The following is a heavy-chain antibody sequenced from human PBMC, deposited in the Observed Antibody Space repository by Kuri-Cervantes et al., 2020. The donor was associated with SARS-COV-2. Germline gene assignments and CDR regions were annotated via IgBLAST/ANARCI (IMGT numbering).Heavy chain of an antibody. CDR2: IYSGGST. J-gene: IGHJ3*02. V-gene: IGHV3-53*01. CDR1: GFTVSSNY. Sequence: GESLKISCAASGFTVSSNYMSWVRQAPGKGLEWVSVIYSGGSTYYADSVKGRFTISRDNSKNTLYLQMNSLRAEDTAVYYCARVTTVVGDAFDIWGQGTMVT. D-gene: IGHD4-23*01. CDR3: ARVTTVVGDAFDI.